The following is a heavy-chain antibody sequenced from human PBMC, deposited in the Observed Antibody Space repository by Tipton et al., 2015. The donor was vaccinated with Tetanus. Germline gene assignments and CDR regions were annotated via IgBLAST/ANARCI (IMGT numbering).Heavy chain of an antibody. J-gene: IGHJ5*02. D-gene: IGHD3-10*01. CDR1: GGSISDKKYY. CDR2: IYFEGST. CDR3: ARHLYGYWFDP. Sequence: TLSLTCTVSGGSISDKKYYWGWIRQPPGKGLEWIASIYFEGSTYYSPSLKSRVIIAVDTAQNLFSLRLTSVTAADTAIYYCARHLYGYWFDPWGQGALVTVSS. V-gene: IGHV4-39*01.